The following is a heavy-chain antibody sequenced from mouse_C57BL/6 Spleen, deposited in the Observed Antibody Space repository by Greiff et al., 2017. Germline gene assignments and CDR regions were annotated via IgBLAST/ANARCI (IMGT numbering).Heavy chain of an antibody. Sequence: EVQVVESEGGLVQPGSSMKLSCTASGFTFSDYYMAWVRQVPEKGLEWVANINYDGSSTYYLDSLKSRFIISRDNAKNILYLQMSSLKSEDTATYYCARDQVGTFDYWGQGTTLTVSS. D-gene: IGHD4-1*01. CDR2: INYDGSST. V-gene: IGHV5-16*01. CDR1: GFTFSDYY. J-gene: IGHJ2*01. CDR3: ARDQVGTFDY.